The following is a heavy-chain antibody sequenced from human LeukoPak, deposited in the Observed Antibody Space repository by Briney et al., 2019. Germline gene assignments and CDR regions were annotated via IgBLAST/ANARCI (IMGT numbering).Heavy chain of an antibody. CDR1: GYTFTTYW. D-gene: IGHD6-13*01. CDR2: IYPGDSDT. V-gene: IGHV5-51*01. J-gene: IGHJ4*02. Sequence: GESLKISCQGSGYTFTTYWIGWVRQLPGKGLEWMGIIYPGDSDTRYSPSFQGQVTISADKSISTAYLQWSSLKASDTAMYYCARVTLVSGPGLDCSSCLDYWGQGTLVTVSS. CDR3: ARVTLVSGPGLDCSSCLDY.